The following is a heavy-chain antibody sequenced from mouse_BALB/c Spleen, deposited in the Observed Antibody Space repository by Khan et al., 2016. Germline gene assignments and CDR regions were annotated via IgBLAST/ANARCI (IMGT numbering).Heavy chain of an antibody. CDR3: ARANSYYDYDY. CDR2: IYPGDGDT. D-gene: IGHD2-4*01. Sequence: VQLQESGAELARPGASVKLSCKASGYTFTSYWMQWVKQRPGQGLEWIGAIYPGDGDTRYTQKFKGKATLTADKSSSTAYMQLSSLASEDSAVYYGARANSYYDYDYWGQGTTLTVSS. CDR1: GYTFTSYW. J-gene: IGHJ2*01. V-gene: IGHV1-87*01.